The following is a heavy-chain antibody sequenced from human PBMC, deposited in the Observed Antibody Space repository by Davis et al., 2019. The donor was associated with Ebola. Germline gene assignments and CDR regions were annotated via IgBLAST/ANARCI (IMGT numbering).Heavy chain of an antibody. D-gene: IGHD2/OR15-2a*01. CDR1: GYTFTSYG. V-gene: IGHV1-18*01. Sequence: ASVKVSCKASGYTFTSYGISWVRQAPGQGLEWMGWISAYNGNTNYAQKLQGRVTMTRDTSISTAYMELSRLRSDDTAVYYCARDGNRDVHGEYNFDYWGQGTLVTVSS. J-gene: IGHJ4*02. CDR2: ISAYNGNT. CDR3: ARDGNRDVHGEYNFDY.